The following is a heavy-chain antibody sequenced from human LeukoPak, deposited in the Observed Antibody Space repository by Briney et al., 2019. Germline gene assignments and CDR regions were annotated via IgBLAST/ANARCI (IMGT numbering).Heavy chain of an antibody. Sequence: SETLSLTCAVSGGSISSSTWWSWVRLPPGKGLEWIGEIFHSGSTNFNPSLKSRLTMSVDESKHEFSLKLTSVTAAVTAVYYCASGGLVSRYLDHWGQGTLVTVSS. D-gene: IGHD3-9*01. CDR3: ASGGLVSRYLDH. V-gene: IGHV4-4*02. CDR1: GGSISSSTW. CDR2: IFHSGST. J-gene: IGHJ4*02.